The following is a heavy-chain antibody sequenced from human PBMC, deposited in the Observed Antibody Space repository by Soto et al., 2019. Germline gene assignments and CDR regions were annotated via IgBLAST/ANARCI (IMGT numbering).Heavy chain of an antibody. CDR1: GGTFSSYA. J-gene: IGHJ6*02. Sequence: QVQLVQSGAEVKKPGSSVKVSCKASGGTFSSYAISWVRQAPGQGLEWMGGIIPIFGTANYAQKFQGRVTITADESTSTAYMELSSLRSEDTAVYYCARRGDYGGYYYYYGMDVWGQGTTVTVSS. V-gene: IGHV1-69*01. CDR2: IIPIFGTA. CDR3: ARRGDYGGYYYYYGMDV. D-gene: IGHD4-17*01.